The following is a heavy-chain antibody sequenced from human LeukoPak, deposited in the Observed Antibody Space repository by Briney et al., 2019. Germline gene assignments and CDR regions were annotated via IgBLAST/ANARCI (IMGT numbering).Heavy chain of an antibody. V-gene: IGHV4-39*01. D-gene: IGHD3/OR15-3a*01. CDR1: GGSISSSSYY. J-gene: IGHJ4*02. Sequence: SEALSLTCTVSGGSISSSSYYWGWIRQPPGKGLEWIGSIYYSGSTYYNPSLKSRVTISVDTSKNQFSLRLTSVTAADTAVYYCARQTGSGLFILPGGQGTLVTVSS. CDR3: ARQTGSGLFILP. CDR2: IYYSGST.